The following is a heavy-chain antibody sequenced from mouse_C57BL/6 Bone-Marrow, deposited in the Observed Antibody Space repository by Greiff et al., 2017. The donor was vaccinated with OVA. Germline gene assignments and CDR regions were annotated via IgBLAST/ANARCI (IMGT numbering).Heavy chain of an antibody. D-gene: IGHD2-2*01. Sequence: VKLMESVAELVRPGASVKLSCKASGYTFTDSYIRWVKQRPGQGLEWIARIYPGSGNIYYNEKFKGKATLTAEKSSSTAYMQLSSLTSDDSAVSFCARSERLRYYFDYWGTGTTLTVSS. V-gene: IGHV1-76*01. CDR2: IYPGSGNI. CDR3: ARSERLRYYFDY. J-gene: IGHJ2*01. CDR1: GYTFTDSY.